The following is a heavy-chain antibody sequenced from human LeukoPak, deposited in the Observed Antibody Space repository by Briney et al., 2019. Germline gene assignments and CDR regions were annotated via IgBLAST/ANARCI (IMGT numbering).Heavy chain of an antibody. Sequence: GGALRLSCVASGFSFSDSTMSWVRQAAGKGGEGVAKMKEDGRDENYVDSVKGRFTISRDNARNSLHLQMKSLRADDTAVYFCARGGAGGGYFPTWGQGTLVIVSS. CDR3: ARGGAGGGYFPT. D-gene: IGHD3-16*01. CDR1: GFSFSDST. CDR2: MKEDGRDE. J-gene: IGHJ1*01. V-gene: IGHV3-7*03.